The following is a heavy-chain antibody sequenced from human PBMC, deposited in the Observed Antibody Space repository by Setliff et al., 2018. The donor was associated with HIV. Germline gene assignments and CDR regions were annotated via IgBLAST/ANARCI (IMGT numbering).Heavy chain of an antibody. Sequence: PSETLSLTCTVSDSGYYWSWIRQPAGRGLEWIGRIYTSGSTNYNPSIKSRVTISVDTSKNQFSLKLSSVTAADTAVYFCARGHVYSSSWRKYYFDYWGQGTLVTVSS. CDR2: IYTSGST. V-gene: IGHV4-4*07. D-gene: IGHD6-13*01. CDR1: DSGYY. CDR3: ARGHVYSSSWRKYYFDY. J-gene: IGHJ4*02.